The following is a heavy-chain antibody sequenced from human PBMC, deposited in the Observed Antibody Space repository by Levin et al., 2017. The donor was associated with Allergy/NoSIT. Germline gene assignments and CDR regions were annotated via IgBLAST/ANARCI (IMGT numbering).Heavy chain of an antibody. CDR2: IGGSGIDA. J-gene: IGHJ6*02. V-gene: IGHV3-23*01. Sequence: GGSLRLSCTASGFTFNKYGLTWVRQAPGKGLEWVASIGGSGIDANYADSVRGRFTITRDMNMIFLQMNRLRVEDTAVYYCAKDPIWDRYNFDMDVWGQGTSVIVSS. CDR1: GFTFNKYG. CDR3: AKDPIWDRYNFDMDV. D-gene: IGHD1-26*01.